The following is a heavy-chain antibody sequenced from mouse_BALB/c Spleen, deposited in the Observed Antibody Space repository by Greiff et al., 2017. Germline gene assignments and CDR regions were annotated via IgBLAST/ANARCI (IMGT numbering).Heavy chain of an antibody. CDR2: ISDGGSYT. J-gene: IGHJ4*01. CDR3: ARDDYYRYDAYAMDY. V-gene: IGHV5-4*02. D-gene: IGHD2-14*01. CDR1: GFTFSDYY. Sequence: EVQRVESGGGLVKPGGSLKLSCAASGFTFSDYYMYWVRQTPEKRLEWVATISDGGSYTYYPDSVKGRFTISRDNAKNNLYLQMSSLKSEDTAMYYCARDDYYRYDAYAMDYWGQGTSVTVSS.